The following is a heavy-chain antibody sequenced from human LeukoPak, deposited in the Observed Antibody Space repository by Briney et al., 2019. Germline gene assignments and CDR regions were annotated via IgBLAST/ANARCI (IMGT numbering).Heavy chain of an antibody. Sequence: ASVKVSCKASGGTFSSYAISWVRQAPGQGLEWMGRIIPILGIANYAQKFQGRVTITADKSTSTAYMELSSLRSEDTAVYYCARAWTTVTANYYFDYWGQGTPVTVSS. CDR3: ARAWTTVTANYYFDY. J-gene: IGHJ4*02. CDR2: IIPILGIA. D-gene: IGHD4-11*01. V-gene: IGHV1-69*04. CDR1: GGTFSSYA.